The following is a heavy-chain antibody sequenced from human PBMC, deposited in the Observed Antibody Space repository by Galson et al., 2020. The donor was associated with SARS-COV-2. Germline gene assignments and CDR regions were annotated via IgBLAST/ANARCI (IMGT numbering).Heavy chain of an antibody. V-gene: IGHV1-8*01. Sequence: GESLKISCKASGYIFTSHDIIWVRQATGQRLEWMGWVNPNSGNTGYAQRFQGRVTMTGDTSMRTAYMELRSLKSEDTAVYYCARSGPGVIPLSSAKLGYQYYYLDVWGQGTAVIVSS. CDR3: ARSGPGVIPLSSAKLGYQYYYLDV. CDR1: GYIFTSHD. CDR2: VNPNSGNT. D-gene: IGHD2-2*02. J-gene: IGHJ6*03.